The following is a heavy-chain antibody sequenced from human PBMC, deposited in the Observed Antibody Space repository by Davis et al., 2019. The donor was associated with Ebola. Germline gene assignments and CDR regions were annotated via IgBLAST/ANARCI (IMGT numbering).Heavy chain of an antibody. CDR1: GYTFTSYA. J-gene: IGHJ4*02. CDR3: ARAQFPTTSDY. Sequence: ASVKVSCKASGYTFTSYAMNWVRQAPGQGLEWMGWINPHNGNTNYAQSVQGRVTKTTDTSTSTAYMEVGSLRSDDTAVYYCARAQFPTTSDYWGQGTLVTVSS. D-gene: IGHD1-1*01. V-gene: IGHV1-18*01. CDR2: INPHNGNT.